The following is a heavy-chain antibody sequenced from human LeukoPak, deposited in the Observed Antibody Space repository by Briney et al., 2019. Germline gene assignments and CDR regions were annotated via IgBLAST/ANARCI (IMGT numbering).Heavy chain of an antibody. V-gene: IGHV5-51*01. J-gene: IGHJ4*02. CDR2: IYPGDSDT. D-gene: IGHD1-26*01. Sequence: GESLKISCKGSGYSFTSYWIGWVRQMPGKGLEWMGIIYPGDSDTRYSPSFQGQVTISADKSISTAYLKWSSLEASDTALYYCARSMGATVDYFDSWGQGTLVTVSS. CDR1: GYSFTSYW. CDR3: ARSMGATVDYFDS.